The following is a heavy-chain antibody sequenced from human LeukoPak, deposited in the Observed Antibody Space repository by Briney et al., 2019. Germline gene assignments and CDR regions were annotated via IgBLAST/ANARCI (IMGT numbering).Heavy chain of an antibody. CDR2: FDPEDGET. CDR1: GYTLTELS. CDR3: ATATYYYDSSGYYFNY. Sequence: ASVKVSCKVSGYTLTELSMHWVRQAPGKGLEWMGGFDPEDGETIYAQKFQGRVTMTEDTSTDTAYMELSSLRSEDTAVYYCATATYYYDSSGYYFNYWGQGTLVTVSS. J-gene: IGHJ4*02. V-gene: IGHV1-24*01. D-gene: IGHD3-22*01.